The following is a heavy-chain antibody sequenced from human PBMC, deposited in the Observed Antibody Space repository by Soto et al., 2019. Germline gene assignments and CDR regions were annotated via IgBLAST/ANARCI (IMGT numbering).Heavy chain of an antibody. D-gene: IGHD2-8*02. CDR3: ARDKITGLFEY. V-gene: IGHV4-34*01. J-gene: IGHJ4*02. Sequence: PSETLSLTCAVHGGSFSGDYWTWIRQPPGTGLEWIGEINHSGSTNYNPSLKSRVTISVDTSKNQFSLKLTSVTAADTAVYYCARDKITGLFEYWGQGTLVTVS. CDR2: INHSGST. CDR1: GGSFSGDY.